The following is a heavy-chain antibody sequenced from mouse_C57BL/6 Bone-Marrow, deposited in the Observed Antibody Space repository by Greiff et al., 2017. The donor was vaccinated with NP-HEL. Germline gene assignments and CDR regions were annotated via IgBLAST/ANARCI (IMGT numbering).Heavy chain of an antibody. CDR3: ARIWSYYFDY. Sequence: VQLQQSGAELVRPGTSVKMSCKASGSTFTNYWIGWAKQRPGHGLEWIGDIYPGGGYTNYNEKFKGKATLTADKSSSTAYMQCSSLTSEDSAIYYCARIWSYYFDYWGQGTTLTGSS. V-gene: IGHV1-63*01. CDR1: GSTFTNYW. J-gene: IGHJ2*01. CDR2: IYPGGGYT.